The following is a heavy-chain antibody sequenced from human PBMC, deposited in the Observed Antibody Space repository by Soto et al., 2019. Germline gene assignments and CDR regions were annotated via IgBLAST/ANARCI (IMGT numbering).Heavy chain of an antibody. D-gene: IGHD5-18*01. CDR3: AREGYSYGYFDY. CDR1: GGSISSGGYS. CDR2: IYHSGST. Sequence: SETLSLTCAVSGGSISSGGYSWSWIRQPPGKGLEWIGYIYHSGSTYYNPSLKSRVTISVDRSKNQFSLKLSSVTAADTAVYYCAREGYSYGYFDYWGQGTLVTVSS. J-gene: IGHJ4*02. V-gene: IGHV4-30-2*01.